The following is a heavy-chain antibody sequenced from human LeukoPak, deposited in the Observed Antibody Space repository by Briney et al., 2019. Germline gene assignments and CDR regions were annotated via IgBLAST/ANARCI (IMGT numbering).Heavy chain of an antibody. V-gene: IGHV4-38-2*02. CDR1: GYSISSGYY. CDR3: ARQSHDYGDYLDY. CDR2: IYHSGST. J-gene: IGHJ4*02. D-gene: IGHD4-17*01. Sequence: PSETLSLTCTVPGYSISSGYYWGWIQQPPGKGLEWIGSIYHSGSTYYNPSLKSRVTISVDTSKNQFSLKLSSVTAADTAVYYCARQSHDYGDYLDYWGQGTLVTVSS.